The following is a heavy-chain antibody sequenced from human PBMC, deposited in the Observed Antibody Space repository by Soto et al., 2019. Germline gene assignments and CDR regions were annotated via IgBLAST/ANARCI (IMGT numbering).Heavy chain of an antibody. D-gene: IGHD3-10*01. V-gene: IGHV1-18*01. CDR1: GYMVINCG. Sequence: GASVKVSCKASGYMVINCGIRWVRQAPGQGLEWMGWISVYNGKTNYAQKLQGRGTMTTDTSTSTAYMELRSLRSDDTAVYYRVRDLDGSGSYYTDYWGPGTLVTVSS. CDR2: ISVYNGKT. J-gene: IGHJ4*02. CDR3: VRDLDGSGSYYTDY.